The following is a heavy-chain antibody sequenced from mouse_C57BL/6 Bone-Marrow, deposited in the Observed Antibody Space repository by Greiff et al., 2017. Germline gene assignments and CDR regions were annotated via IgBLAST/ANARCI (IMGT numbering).Heavy chain of an antibody. V-gene: IGHV1-39*01. CDR3: AIWSYGYSWVAY. Sequence: EVQLQQSGPELVKPGASVKISCKASGYSFTDYNMNWVKQRNGKSLEWIGVINHTYGTTRYTQKLKCKATLTVDQSSSTAYIQLNRLTSEDSAVYYCAIWSYGYSWVAYWGQGTLVTVSA. CDR2: INHTYGTT. CDR1: GYSFTDYN. D-gene: IGHD2-2*01. J-gene: IGHJ3*01.